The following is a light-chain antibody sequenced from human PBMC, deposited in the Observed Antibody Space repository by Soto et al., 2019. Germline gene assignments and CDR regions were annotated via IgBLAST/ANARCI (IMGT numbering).Light chain of an antibody. CDR1: SSDVGNNNY. V-gene: IGLV2-14*03. CDR2: DVT. Sequence: QSALTQPASVSGSPGQSITISCTGTSSDVGNNNYVSWYQHNPGRAPKVMICDVTNRPSGVSNRFSGSKSGNTASLTISGLQAEDEADYYCSSFTGSSYVFGTGTKLTAL. J-gene: IGLJ1*01. CDR3: SSFTGSSYV.